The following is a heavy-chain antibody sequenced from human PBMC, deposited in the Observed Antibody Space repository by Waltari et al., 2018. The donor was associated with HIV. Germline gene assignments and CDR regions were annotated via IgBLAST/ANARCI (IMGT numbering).Heavy chain of an antibody. CDR1: GGSISSSSYY. CDR3: ARLIDADYYDSSGYPKNAFDI. J-gene: IGHJ3*02. D-gene: IGHD3-22*01. Sequence: QLQLQESGPGLVKPSETLSLTCTVSGGSISSSSYYWGWIRQPPGKGLEWIGSIYYRGSTYYNPSLKSRVTISGNTPKNQFSLELSSVTAADTAVYYCARLIDADYYDSSGYPKNAFDIWGQGTMVTVSS. V-gene: IGHV4-39*01. CDR2: IYYRGST.